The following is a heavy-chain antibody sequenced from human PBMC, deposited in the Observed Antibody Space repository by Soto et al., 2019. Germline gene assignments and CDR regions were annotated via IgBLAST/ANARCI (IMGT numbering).Heavy chain of an antibody. CDR1: GGFI. CDR2: IYNSGRY. J-gene: IGHJ4*02. D-gene: IGHD1-1*01. V-gene: IGHV4-59*01. CDR3: ARTLPNRQLFDS. Sequence: SETLSLTCTVSGGFIWGWIRQSPDKGLEWIGYIYNSGRYNYNPSLESRLTISIDTSKNQFSLRLASVTAADTAVYYCARTLPNRQLFDSWSQGPLVTVSS.